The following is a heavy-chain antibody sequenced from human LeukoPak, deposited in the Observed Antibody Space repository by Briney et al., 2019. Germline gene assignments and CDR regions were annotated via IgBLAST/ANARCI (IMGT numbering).Heavy chain of an antibody. CDR2: INSDGTSR. J-gene: IGHJ3*02. CDR3: AREYGANRWASDI. Sequence: GGSLRLSCAGSGFTLSNYWIHWVRQVPGKGLVWVSRINSDGTSRIYADSVKGRFTISRDNAKNTLYLQMNSLRAEDTAVYCCAREYGANRWASDIWCQGTMVTVSS. V-gene: IGHV3-74*01. D-gene: IGHD4-23*01. CDR1: GFTLSNYW.